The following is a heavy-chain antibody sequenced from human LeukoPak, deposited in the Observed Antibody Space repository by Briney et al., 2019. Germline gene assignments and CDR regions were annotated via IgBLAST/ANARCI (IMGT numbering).Heavy chain of an antibody. D-gene: IGHD1-7*01. CDR3: ARDLGITGTTGGWFDP. CDR2: INPNSGGT. V-gene: IGHV1-2*02. J-gene: IGHJ5*02. Sequence: GESLKISCKASGYTFTGYYMHWVRQAPGQGLEWMGWINPNSGGTNYAQKFQGRVTMTRDTSISTAYMELSRLRSDDTAVYYCARDLGITGTTGGWFDPWGQGTLVTVSS. CDR1: GYTFTGYY.